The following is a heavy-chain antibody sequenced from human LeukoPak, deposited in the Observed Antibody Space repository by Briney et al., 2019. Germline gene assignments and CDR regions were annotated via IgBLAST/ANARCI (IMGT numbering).Heavy chain of an antibody. CDR2: TYYRSKWYN. J-gene: IGHJ6*02. CDR1: GDSVSSNSAA. CDR3: ARGWGMDV. V-gene: IGHV6-1*01. Sequence: SQTLSLTCAISGDSVSSNSAAWNWIRQSPSRGLEWLGRTYYRSKWYNEYSVSVQSRLTISSDTSKNRFSPQLNSVTPEDTAVYYCARGWGMDVWGQGTTVTVSS.